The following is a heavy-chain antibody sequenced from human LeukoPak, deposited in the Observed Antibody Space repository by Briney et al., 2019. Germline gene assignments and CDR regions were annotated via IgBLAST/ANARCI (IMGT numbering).Heavy chain of an antibody. V-gene: IGHV4-34*01. J-gene: IGHJ5*02. D-gene: IGHD6-13*01. CDR2: INHSGST. CDR3: ARPRIAAAGTNWFDP. Sequence: SETLSLTCAVYGGSFSGYYWSWIRQPPGKGLEWIGEINHSGSTNYNPSLKSRVTISVDTSKNQFSLKLSSVTAADTAVYYCARPRIAAAGTNWFDPWGQGTLVTASS. CDR1: GGSFSGYY.